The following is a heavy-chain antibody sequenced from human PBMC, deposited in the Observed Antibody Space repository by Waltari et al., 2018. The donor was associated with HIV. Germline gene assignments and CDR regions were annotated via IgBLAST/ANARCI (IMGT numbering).Heavy chain of an antibody. V-gene: IGHV3-48*03. CDR3: ARDVGAKGGYYYYYGMDV. Sequence: EVQLVESGGGLVQPGGSLRLSCAASGFTFSSYEMNWVRQAPGKGLEWVSYISSSGSTIYYADSVKSRFTISIDNTKNSRYLQMNSLRAEDTAVYYCARDVGAKGGYYYYYGMDVWGQGTTVTVSS. D-gene: IGHD1-26*01. CDR1: GFTFSSYE. J-gene: IGHJ6*02. CDR2: ISSSGSTI.